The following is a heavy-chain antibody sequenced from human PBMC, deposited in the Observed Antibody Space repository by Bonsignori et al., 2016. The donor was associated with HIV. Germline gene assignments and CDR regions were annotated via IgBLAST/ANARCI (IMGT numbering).Heavy chain of an antibody. J-gene: IGHJ4*02. Sequence: WIRQPPGKGLEWVSVIWSDGSNQDYADSVKGRFTISRDNSKTTLYLQMNGLGAEDTAVYFCAKACGADCYYFDSWGQGTLVTVSS. D-gene: IGHD2-21*02. CDR2: IWSDGSNQ. CDR3: AKACGADCYYFDS. V-gene: IGHV3-33*06.